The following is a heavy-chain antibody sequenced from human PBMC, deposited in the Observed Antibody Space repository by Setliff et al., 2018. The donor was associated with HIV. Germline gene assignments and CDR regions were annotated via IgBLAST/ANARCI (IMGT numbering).Heavy chain of an antibody. Sequence: KPSETLSLTCTVSGGSIRSDSYYWTWIRQPAGEGLEWIGRIYSSGNTNYNPSLESRVTISVDTFKNQFSLKLSSVTAADTAVYYCAREEKLSAVAGTMYYYYAMDVWGQGTTVT. CDR3: AREEKLSAVAGTMYYYYAMDV. CDR2: IYSSGNT. CDR1: GGSIRSDSYY. J-gene: IGHJ6*02. V-gene: IGHV4-61*02. D-gene: IGHD6-19*01.